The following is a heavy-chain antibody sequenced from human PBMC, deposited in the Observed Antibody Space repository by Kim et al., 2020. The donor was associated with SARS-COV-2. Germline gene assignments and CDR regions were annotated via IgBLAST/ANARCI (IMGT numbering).Heavy chain of an antibody. CDR2: ISGRGGST. J-gene: IGHJ4*02. D-gene: IGHD3-3*01. Sequence: GWSLRLSCAASGFTFSSYAMSWVRQAPGKGLEWVSAISGRGGSTYYADSVKGRFTISRDNSKNTLYLQMNSLRAEDTAVYYCAKDPYYDFWSGYYFDYWGQGTLVTVSS. V-gene: IGHV3-23*01. CDR3: AKDPYYDFWSGYYFDY. CDR1: GFTFSSYA.